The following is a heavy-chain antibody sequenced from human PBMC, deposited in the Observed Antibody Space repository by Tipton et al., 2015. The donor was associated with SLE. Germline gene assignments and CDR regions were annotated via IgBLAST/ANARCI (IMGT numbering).Heavy chain of an antibody. CDR3: AKDITGDLDDAFDM. CDR2: ISSSDNSI. Sequence: SLRLSCAASGFTFSNYWMSWVRQAPGKGLEWVSYISSSDNSIYYADSVKGRFTISRNNTKNSLYLEMNSLRAEDTALYFCAKDITGDLDDAFDMWGRGTMVTVSS. CDR1: GFTFSNYW. J-gene: IGHJ3*02. D-gene: IGHD2-21*02. V-gene: IGHV3-11*01.